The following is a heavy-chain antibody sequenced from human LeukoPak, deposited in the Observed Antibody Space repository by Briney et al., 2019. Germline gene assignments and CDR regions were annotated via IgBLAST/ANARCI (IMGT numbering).Heavy chain of an antibody. J-gene: IGHJ4*02. Sequence: PGGSLRLSCAASGLTVSSNYMSWVRQAPGKGLEWVSIIYSDGTTYYADSVKGRFTISRDNSKNTLYLQMNSLRVEDTAAYYCAKLPVAGLYFDYWGQGTLVTVSS. CDR3: AKLPVAGLYFDY. CDR2: IYSDGTT. CDR1: GLTVSSNY. V-gene: IGHV3-53*01. D-gene: IGHD6-19*01.